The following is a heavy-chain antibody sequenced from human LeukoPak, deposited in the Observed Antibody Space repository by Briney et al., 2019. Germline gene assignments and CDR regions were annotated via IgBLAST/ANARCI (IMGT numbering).Heavy chain of an antibody. CDR2: IYNSGST. CDR3: ARGTQLWLPTNWFDP. J-gene: IGHJ5*02. V-gene: IGHV4-59*01. Sequence: PSETLSLTCTVSGGSISSFYWSWIRQPRGKGVEYIGYIYNSGSTNYSPSLKSRVTISVDTSKNQFSPKLSSVTAADTAVYYCARGTQLWLPTNWFDPWGQGALVTVSS. CDR1: GGSISSFY. D-gene: IGHD5-18*01.